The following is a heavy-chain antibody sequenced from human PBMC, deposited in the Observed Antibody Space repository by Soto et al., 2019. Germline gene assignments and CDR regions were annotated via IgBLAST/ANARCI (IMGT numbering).Heavy chain of an antibody. J-gene: IGHJ4*02. Sequence: QVQLVESGGGVVQPGRSLRPSCAASGFTFSSYGMHWVRQAPGKGLEWVAVIWYDGSNKYYADSVKGRFTISRDNSKNTLYLQMNSLRAEDTAVYYCARVPPEGDGYHLDYWGQGTLVTVSS. V-gene: IGHV3-33*01. CDR3: ARVPPEGDGYHLDY. D-gene: IGHD5-12*01. CDR2: IWYDGSNK. CDR1: GFTFSSYG.